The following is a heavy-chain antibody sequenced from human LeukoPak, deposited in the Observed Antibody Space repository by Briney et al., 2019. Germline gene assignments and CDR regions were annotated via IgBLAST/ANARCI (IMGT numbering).Heavy chain of an antibody. J-gene: IGHJ4*02. Sequence: SETLSLTCTVSGGSISSSSYYWGWIRQPPGKGLEWIGSVYYSGSAYYNPSLKSRVTISVDTSKNQFSLKLSSVTAADTAVYYCARENSNSWYLDYWGQGTLVTVSS. V-gene: IGHV4-39*07. CDR3: ARENSNSWYLDY. D-gene: IGHD6-13*01. CDR1: GGSISSSSYY. CDR2: VYYSGSA.